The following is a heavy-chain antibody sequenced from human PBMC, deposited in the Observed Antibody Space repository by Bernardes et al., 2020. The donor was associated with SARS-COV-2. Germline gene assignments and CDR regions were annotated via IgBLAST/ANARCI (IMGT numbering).Heavy chain of an antibody. J-gene: IGHJ6*02. CDR1: GFTFRDYA. CDR2: ISGSGTIT. CDR3: AREDSRFENGMDV. Sequence: GGSLRLSCAASGFTFRDYAMTWVRQAPGKGLEWVSGISGSGTITYYPDSLKGRFTISRDNSKNTLYLRMNSLSAEDTGVYYCAREDSRFENGMDVWGQGTTVTVS. V-gene: IGHV3-23*01. D-gene: IGHD3-9*01.